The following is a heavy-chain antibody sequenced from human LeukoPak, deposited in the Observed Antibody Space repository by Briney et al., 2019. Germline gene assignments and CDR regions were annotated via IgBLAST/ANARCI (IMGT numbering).Heavy chain of an antibody. J-gene: IGHJ4*02. CDR3: ARHPESLDPKFDY. CDR1: GGSISSYY. D-gene: IGHD3/OR15-3a*01. Sequence: SETLSLTCTVSGGSISSYYWGWIRQPPGKGLEWIGSIYYSGSTYYNPSLKSRVTISVDTSKNQFSLKLSSVTAADTAVYYCARHPESLDPKFDYWGQGTLVTVSS. CDR2: IYYSGST. V-gene: IGHV4-39*01.